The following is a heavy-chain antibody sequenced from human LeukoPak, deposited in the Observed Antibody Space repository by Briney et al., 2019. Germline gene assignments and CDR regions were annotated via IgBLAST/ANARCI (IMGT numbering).Heavy chain of an antibody. V-gene: IGHV3-33*08. D-gene: IGHD1-1*01. J-gene: IGHJ5*02. Sequence: PGGSLRLSCAASGFTFSSYGMHWVRQAPGKGLEWVALIWYDGGNKEYAESVKGRFTISRDNSKNTLYLQMNSLRDEDTAVYYCARDQGTSTTAPKRKGRFDPWGQGTLVTVSS. CDR3: ARDQGTSTTAPKRKGRFDP. CDR2: IWYDGGNK. CDR1: GFTFSSYG.